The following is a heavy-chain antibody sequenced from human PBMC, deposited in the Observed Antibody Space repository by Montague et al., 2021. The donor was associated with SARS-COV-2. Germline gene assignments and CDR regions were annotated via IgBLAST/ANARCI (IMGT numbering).Heavy chain of an antibody. CDR1: GDSIGSFY. CDR3: GRGVVAATPVVDY. CDR2: IYASGGT. V-gene: IGHV4-4*07. J-gene: IGHJ4*02. D-gene: IGHD2-15*01. Sequence: SETLSLTCTVSGDSIGSFYWNWIRQPAGKGLEWIGRIYASGGTNYNPSLKSRVTMSVDTSKNQFSLKLNSVTAADTAVYYCGRGVVAATPVVDYWGRGTLVTVSS.